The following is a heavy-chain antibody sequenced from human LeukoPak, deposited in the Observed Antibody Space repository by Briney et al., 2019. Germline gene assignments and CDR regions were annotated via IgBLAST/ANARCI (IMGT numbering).Heavy chain of an antibody. J-gene: IGHJ3*02. CDR2: ISDTGNT. CDR1: GFTLSSYA. V-gene: IGHV3-23*01. CDR3: ARAAVDAFDI. Sequence: GGSLRLSCAASGFTLSSYAMSWVRQAPGKGLEWVSAISDTGNTYHADSVKGRFTISRDNAKNSLYLQMNSLRAEDTAVYYCARAAVDAFDIWGQGTMVTVSS.